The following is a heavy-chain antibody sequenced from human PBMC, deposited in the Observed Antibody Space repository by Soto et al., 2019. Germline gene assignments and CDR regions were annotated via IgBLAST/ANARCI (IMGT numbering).Heavy chain of an antibody. CDR1: GGSFSIYH. J-gene: IGHJ4*02. Sequence: SETLSLTCAVYGGSFSIYHWSWIRQPPGKGLEWIGEINHSGSTNYNPSLKSRVTMSVDTSKNQFSLRLTSVTAADTAVYYCANAQPGYCSGGSCSSIGEDSWGQGTLVTVSS. CDR2: INHSGST. CDR3: ANAQPGYCSGGSCSSIGEDS. D-gene: IGHD2-15*01. V-gene: IGHV4-34*01.